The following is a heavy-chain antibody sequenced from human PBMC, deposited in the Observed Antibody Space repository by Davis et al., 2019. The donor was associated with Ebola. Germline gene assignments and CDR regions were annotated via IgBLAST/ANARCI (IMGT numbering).Heavy chain of an antibody. V-gene: IGHV1-69*04. CDR2: IIPILGIA. J-gene: IGHJ4*02. Sequence: MPGGSLRLSCKASGGTFSSYAISWVRQAPGQGLEWMGRIIPILGIANYAQKFQGRVTITADKSTSTAYMELSSLRSEDTAVYYCANNIAVADDYWGQGTLVTVSS. CDR3: ANNIAVADDY. D-gene: IGHD6-19*01. CDR1: GGTFSSYA.